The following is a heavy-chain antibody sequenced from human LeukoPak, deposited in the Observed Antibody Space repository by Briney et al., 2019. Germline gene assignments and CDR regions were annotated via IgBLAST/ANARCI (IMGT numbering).Heavy chain of an antibody. D-gene: IGHD3-22*01. J-gene: IGHJ5*02. V-gene: IGHV4-39*07. CDR2: IYYSGST. Sequence: SETLSLTCTVSGGSISSSSYYWGWIRQPPGKGLEWIGSIYYSGSTYYNPSLKSRVTISVDTSKNQFSLKLSSVTAADTAVYYCARAFDYYDKVDPSGQGTLVTVYS. CDR3: ARAFDYYDKVDP. CDR1: GGSISSSSYY.